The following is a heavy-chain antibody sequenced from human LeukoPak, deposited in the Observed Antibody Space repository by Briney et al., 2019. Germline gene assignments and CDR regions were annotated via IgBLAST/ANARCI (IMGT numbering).Heavy chain of an antibody. V-gene: IGHV4-59*01. CDR1: GGSISSYY. Sequence: SETLSLTCTVSGGSISSYYWSWLRQPPGKGLEWIGYIYYTGSTNYNPSLKSRVTISVDTSKNQFSLKLGSVTAADTAVYYCARGACGGDCHLVWGQGTLVTVSS. J-gene: IGHJ4*02. D-gene: IGHD2-21*02. CDR2: IYYTGST. CDR3: ARGACGGDCHLV.